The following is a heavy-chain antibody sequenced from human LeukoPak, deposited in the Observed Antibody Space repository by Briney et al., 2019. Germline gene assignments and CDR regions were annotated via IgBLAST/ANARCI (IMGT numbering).Heavy chain of an antibody. CDR2: ISYDGSNK. J-gene: IGHJ4*02. Sequence: GRSLRLSCAASGFTFSSYAMHWVRQAPGKGLEWVAVISYDGSNKYYADSVKGRFTISRDNSKNTLYLQMNSLRAEDMALYYCAKGVTRFLEWLLWDYWGQGTLVTVSS. V-gene: IGHV3-30-3*01. CDR3: AKGVTRFLEWLLWDY. D-gene: IGHD3-3*01. CDR1: GFTFSSYA.